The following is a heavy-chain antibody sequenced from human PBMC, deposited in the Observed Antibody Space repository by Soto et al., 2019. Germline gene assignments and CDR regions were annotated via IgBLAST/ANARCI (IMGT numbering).Heavy chain of an antibody. CDR3: ARRAKTATTNWGAFDI. Sequence: EVQLLESGGGLVQPGGSLRLSCAASGFTFSSYVMNWVRQAPGKGLEWVSTISYSADKTFYADSVKGRFTISRDNSSDTLFLQMNSLRADDAVVYYCARRAKTATTNWGAFDIWGQGTMVTVSS. D-gene: IGHD1-7*01. CDR2: ISYSADKT. V-gene: IGHV3-23*01. CDR1: GFTFSSYV. J-gene: IGHJ3*02.